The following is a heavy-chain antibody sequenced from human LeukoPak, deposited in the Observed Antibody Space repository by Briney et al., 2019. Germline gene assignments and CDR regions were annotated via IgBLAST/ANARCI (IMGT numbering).Heavy chain of an antibody. CDR2: INPNSGGT. V-gene: IGHV1-2*02. J-gene: IGHJ3*02. CDR1: GYTFTSYY. Sequence: ASVEVSCKASGYTFTSYYMHWVRQAPGQGLEWMGWINPNSGGTNYAQKFQGRVTMTRDTSISTAYMELSRLRSDDTAVYYCASPTYYGSGSLYSTFDIWGQGTMVTVSS. D-gene: IGHD3-10*01. CDR3: ASPTYYGSGSLYSTFDI.